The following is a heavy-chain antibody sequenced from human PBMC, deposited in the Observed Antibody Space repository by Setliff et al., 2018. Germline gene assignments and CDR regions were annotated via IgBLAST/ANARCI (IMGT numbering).Heavy chain of an antibody. J-gene: IGHJ4*02. Sequence: ASVKVSCKASGYSFTLYAMHWMRQAPGQRLEWMGWMNIDNGKTEYSQEFQDRVTFTRDTFAETAYMELRSLTSDDMAVYYCARDRTYYGSGTYTRWFDYWGQGTLVTVSS. CDR3: ARDRTYYGSGTYTRWFDY. V-gene: IGHV1-3*03. CDR2: MNIDNGKT. D-gene: IGHD3-10*01. CDR1: GYSFTLYA.